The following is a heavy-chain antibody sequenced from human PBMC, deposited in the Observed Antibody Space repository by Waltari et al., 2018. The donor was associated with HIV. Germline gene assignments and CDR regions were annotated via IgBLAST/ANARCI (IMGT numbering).Heavy chain of an antibody. CDR2: ISGYDDDT. Sequence: QAQLVQSGAEVKKPGASVKVSCRASGYTFNSYSITWVRQVPGQGLEWMGWISGYDDDTNYSLRLQGRVTMTKDTATNTAYLELTSLKSDDTAMYYCARTASLFDPRYCDSWGQGTLVTVSS. V-gene: IGHV1-18*04. J-gene: IGHJ4*02. CDR3: ARTASLFDPRYCDS. CDR1: GYTFNSYS.